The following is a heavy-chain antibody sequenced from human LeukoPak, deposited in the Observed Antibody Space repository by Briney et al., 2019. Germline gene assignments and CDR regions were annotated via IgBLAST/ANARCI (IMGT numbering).Heavy chain of an antibody. CDR2: ISSSSYI. Sequence: GGSLRLSCAASGFTFSSYSMNWVRQAPGKGLEWVSSISSSSYIYYADSVKGRFTISRDNAKNSLYLQMNSLRAEDTAVYYCARDLLYGGNSNLCRYWGQGTLVTVSS. CDR3: ARDLLYGGNSNLCRY. V-gene: IGHV3-21*01. CDR1: GFTFSSYS. J-gene: IGHJ4*02. D-gene: IGHD4-23*01.